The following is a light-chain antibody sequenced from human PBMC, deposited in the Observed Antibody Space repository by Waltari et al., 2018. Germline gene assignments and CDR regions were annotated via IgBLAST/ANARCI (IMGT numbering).Light chain of an antibody. CDR3: SSYAHTPDLL. CDR2: EVT. V-gene: IGLV2-14*03. CDR1: GSDIGLYDY. J-gene: IGLJ2*01. Sequence: QSALTQPASVSASPGQSITISCTGSGSDIGLYDYVSWYQQHPGKAPKLIIFEVTKRPSGVLFRCSCSESGTSASLTISGPQPEDDAHYCCSSYAHTPDLLFGGGTKLTVL.